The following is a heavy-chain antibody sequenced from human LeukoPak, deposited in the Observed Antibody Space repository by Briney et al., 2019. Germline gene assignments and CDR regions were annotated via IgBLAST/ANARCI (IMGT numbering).Heavy chain of an antibody. D-gene: IGHD4-11*01. CDR2: ISSRGGTR. CDR1: GFTFSSYS. CDR3: AKEGLTATANPDY. V-gene: IGHV3-23*01. Sequence: GGSLRLSCAASGFTFSSYSMNWVRQAPGKGLEWVSSISSRGGTRYYADSVKGQFTISRDNSKNTLYLQMERLRAEDTAIYYCAKEGLTATANPDYWGQGTVVTVSS. J-gene: IGHJ4*02.